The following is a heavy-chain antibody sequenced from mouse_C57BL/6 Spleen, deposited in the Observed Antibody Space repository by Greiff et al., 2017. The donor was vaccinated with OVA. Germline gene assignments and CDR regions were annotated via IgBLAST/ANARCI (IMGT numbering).Heavy chain of an antibody. CDR3: ARADYSWYFDV. CDR1: GYAFSSYW. V-gene: IGHV1-80*01. CDR2: IYPGDGDT. J-gene: IGHJ1*03. D-gene: IGHD1-1*02. Sequence: VQLQQSGAELVKPGASVKISCKASGYAFSSYWMNWAKQRPGKGLEWIGQIYPGDGDTNYNGKFKGKATLTADKSSSTAYMQLSSLTSEDSAVYFCARADYSWYFDVWGTGTTVTVSS.